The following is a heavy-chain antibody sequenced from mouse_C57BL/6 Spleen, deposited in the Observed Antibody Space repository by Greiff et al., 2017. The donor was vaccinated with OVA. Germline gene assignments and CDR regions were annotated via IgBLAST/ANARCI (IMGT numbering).Heavy chain of an antibody. V-gene: IGHV1-59*01. CDR2: IDPSDSYT. Sequence: VQLQQPGAELVRPGTSVKLSCKASGYTFTSYWMHWVKQRPGQGLEWIGVIDPSDSYTNYNQKFKGKATLTVDTSSSTAYMQLSSLTSEDSAVYYCARRANSYYFDYWGQGTTLTVSS. CDR1: GYTFTSYW. J-gene: IGHJ2*01. D-gene: IGHD3-1*01. CDR3: ARRANSYYFDY.